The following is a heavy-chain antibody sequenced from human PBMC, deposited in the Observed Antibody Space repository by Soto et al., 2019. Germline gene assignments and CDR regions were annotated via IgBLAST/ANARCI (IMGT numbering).Heavy chain of an antibody. CDR1: GFTFRSYG. D-gene: IGHD6-6*01. CDR2: IWYDGSNK. CDR3: ARDKFGIAARPYAFDI. V-gene: IGHV3-33*01. J-gene: IGHJ3*02. Sequence: QVQLVESGGGVVQPGRSLRLSCAASGFTFRSYGMQWVRQAPDKGLEWVAVIWYDGSNKYYADSVKGRFTISRDNSKNTLYLQMNSLRAEDTAVYYCARDKFGIAARPYAFDIWGQGTMVTVSS.